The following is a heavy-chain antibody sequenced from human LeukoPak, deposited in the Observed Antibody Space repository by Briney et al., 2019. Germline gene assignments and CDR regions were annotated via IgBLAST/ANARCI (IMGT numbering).Heavy chain of an antibody. V-gene: IGHV4-30-4*08. D-gene: IGHD3-10*01. CDR3: ARVSGYYGTGTYYLDN. CDR1: GGSISSGDFY. Sequence: SETLSLTCTVSGGSISSGDFYWGWIRQSPGKGMQWIGYIYSSGGAYYYPSLSGRLTISLDESKNQFSLKGTSVTAADTAVYYCARVSGYYGTGTYYLDNWGQGTLVTVSS. CDR2: IYSSGGA. J-gene: IGHJ4*02.